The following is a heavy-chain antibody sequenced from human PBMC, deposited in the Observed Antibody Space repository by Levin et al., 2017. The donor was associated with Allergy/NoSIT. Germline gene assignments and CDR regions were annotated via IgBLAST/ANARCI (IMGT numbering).Heavy chain of an antibody. CDR2: IFSNGSP. V-gene: IGHV4-39*01. CDR1: GGSISSSRYY. Sequence: SETLSLTCTVSGGSISSSRYYWGWIRQPPGKGLEWIGSIFSNGSPYYSPSLKGRVTISVDTSKNQFSLKLNSVTAADTAVYYCARDDPAFGHWGQGTLVTVSS. D-gene: IGHD3-16*01. CDR3: ARDDPAFGH. J-gene: IGHJ4*02.